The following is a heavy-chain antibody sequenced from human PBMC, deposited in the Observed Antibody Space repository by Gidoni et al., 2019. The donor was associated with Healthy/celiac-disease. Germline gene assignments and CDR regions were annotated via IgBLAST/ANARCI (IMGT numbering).Heavy chain of an antibody. Sequence: QLQLQESGPGLVKPSETLSLTCTVSGGSISSSSYYWGWIRQPPGKGLEWIGSIYYSGSTYYNPSLKSRVTISVDTSKNQFSLKLSSVTAADTAVYYCASFRRVEALRRGSSLVYFQHWGQGTLVTVSS. J-gene: IGHJ1*01. CDR3: ASFRRVEALRRGSSLVYFQH. CDR2: IYYSGST. D-gene: IGHD6-13*01. V-gene: IGHV4-39*01. CDR1: GGSISSSSYY.